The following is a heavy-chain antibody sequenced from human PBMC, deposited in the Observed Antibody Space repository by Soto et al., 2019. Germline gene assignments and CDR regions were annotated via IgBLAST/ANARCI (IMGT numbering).Heavy chain of an antibody. CDR1: GFTFSSYG. CDR3: AKTGVPDWNVGYYYYGMDV. CDR2: ISYDGSNK. J-gene: IGHJ6*02. Sequence: GVLRLSCAASGFTFSSYGTHWVRQAPGKGLEWVAVISYDGSNKYYADSVKGRFTISRDNSKNTLYLQMNSLRAEDTAVYYCAKTGVPDWNVGYYYYGMDVWGQGTTVTASS. D-gene: IGHD1-1*01. V-gene: IGHV3-30*18.